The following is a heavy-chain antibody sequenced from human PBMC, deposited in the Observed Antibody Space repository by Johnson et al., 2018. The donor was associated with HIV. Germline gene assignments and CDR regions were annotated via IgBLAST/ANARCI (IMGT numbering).Heavy chain of an antibody. CDR1: GFTFSSYA. CDR2: IKQDGSEK. J-gene: IGHJ3*02. V-gene: IGHV3-7*03. Sequence: MQLVESGGGVVQPGRSLRLSCAAFGFTFSSYAMHWVRQAPGKGLEWVATIKQDGSEKYYVDSLKGRFSISRDNSKNTLYLQMNSLRAEDTAVYYCARESLPGYSSSNDAFDIWGQGTMVTVSS. D-gene: IGHD6-13*01. CDR3: ARESLPGYSSSNDAFDI.